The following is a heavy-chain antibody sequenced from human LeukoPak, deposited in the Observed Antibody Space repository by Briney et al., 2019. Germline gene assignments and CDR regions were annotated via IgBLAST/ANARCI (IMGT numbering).Heavy chain of an antibody. J-gene: IGHJ6*02. CDR3: AKALRDGTAMVVDYVMDV. Sequence: PGGSLRLSCAASGFTFSSYAMHWVRQAPGKGLEWVAVISYDGSNKYYADSVKGRFTISRDNFKNTLYLQMNSLRAEDTSVYYCAKALRDGTAMVVDYVMDVWGQGTTVTVSS. V-gene: IGHV3-30-3*01. D-gene: IGHD5-18*01. CDR2: ISYDGSNK. CDR1: GFTFSSYA.